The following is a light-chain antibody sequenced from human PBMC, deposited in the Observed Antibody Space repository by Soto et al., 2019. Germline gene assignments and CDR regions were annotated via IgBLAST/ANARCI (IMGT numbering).Light chain of an antibody. CDR2: DNN. CDR1: NSNIGDNY. J-gene: IGLJ2*01. V-gene: IGLV1-51*01. Sequence: QSVLTQPPSESAAPGQRVTISCSGSNSNIGDNYVSWYQHLPGTTPKLLISDNNKRLSGTPDRFSGSKYGTSATLGITGLQPGDEAFYYCGTWDSTLRAVVFGGGIKLTVL. CDR3: GTWDSTLRAVV.